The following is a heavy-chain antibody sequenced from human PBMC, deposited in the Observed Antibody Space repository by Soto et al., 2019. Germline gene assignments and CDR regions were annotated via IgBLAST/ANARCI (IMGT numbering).Heavy chain of an antibody. CDR1: GGSISSSSYY. CDR2: IYYSGST. V-gene: IGHV4-39*01. Sequence: SETLSLTCTVSGGSISSSSYYWGWIRQPPGKGLEWIGSIYYSGSTYYNPSLKSRVTISVDTSKNQFSLKLSSVTAADTAVYYCARCRGYSGYDWGQGTLVTVS. J-gene: IGHJ4*02. D-gene: IGHD5-12*01. CDR3: ARCRGYSGYD.